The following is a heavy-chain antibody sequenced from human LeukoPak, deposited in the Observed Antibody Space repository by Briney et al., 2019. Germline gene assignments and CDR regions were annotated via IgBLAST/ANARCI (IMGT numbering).Heavy chain of an antibody. D-gene: IGHD3-10*01. CDR3: ARDTDAYTMQADFDY. CDR2: INPNSGGT. V-gene: IGHV1-2*02. J-gene: IGHJ4*02. Sequence: ASVKVSCKASGYTFTGYYMHWVRQAPGQGLEWMGWINPNSGGTNYAQKFQGRVTMTRDTSISTAYRELSRLRSDDTAVYYCARDTDAYTMQADFDYWGQGTLVTVSS. CDR1: GYTFTGYY.